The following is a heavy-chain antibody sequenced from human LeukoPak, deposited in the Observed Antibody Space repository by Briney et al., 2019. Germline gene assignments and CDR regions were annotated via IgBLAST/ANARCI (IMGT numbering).Heavy chain of an antibody. J-gene: IGHJ4*02. CDR2: IIPIFGTA. CDR3: ARDSKIRYYDSSGYKFDY. Sequence: ASVKVSCKASGGTFSSYAISWVRQAPGQGLEWMGGIIPIFGTANYAQKFQGGVTITADESTSTAYMELSSLRSEDTAVYYCARDSKIRYYDSSGYKFDYWGQGTLVTVSS. V-gene: IGHV1-69*13. D-gene: IGHD3-22*01. CDR1: GGTFSSYA.